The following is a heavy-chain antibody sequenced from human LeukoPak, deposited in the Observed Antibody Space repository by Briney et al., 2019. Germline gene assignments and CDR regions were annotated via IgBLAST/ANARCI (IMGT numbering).Heavy chain of an antibody. CDR1: GFIFSDHY. J-gene: IGHJ4*02. Sequence: GGSLRLSCVASGFIFSDHYMGWVRQAPGKGLEWVARSRNKPNSYTTEYAASVKGRFTISRDDSKNSLCLQMNSLRTEDTAVYYCARAVVSTGHYYFESWGQGTLVTVSS. CDR3: ARAVVSTGHYYFES. CDR2: SRNKPNSYTT. V-gene: IGHV3-72*01. D-gene: IGHD3-9*01.